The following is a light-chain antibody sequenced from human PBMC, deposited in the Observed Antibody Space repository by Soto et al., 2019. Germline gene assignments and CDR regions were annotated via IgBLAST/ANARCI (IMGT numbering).Light chain of an antibody. CDR1: SSDVGGYDF. CDR2: EVY. Sequence: QSALTQPPSASGSPGQSVTISCTGTSSDVGGYDFVSWYQQHPGKAPKLVIYEVYKRPSGVPARFSGSKSGNTASLTVSGLQAEDEADYYCSSYAGSSNVFGTGTKVTVL. CDR3: SSYAGSSNV. J-gene: IGLJ1*01. V-gene: IGLV2-8*01.